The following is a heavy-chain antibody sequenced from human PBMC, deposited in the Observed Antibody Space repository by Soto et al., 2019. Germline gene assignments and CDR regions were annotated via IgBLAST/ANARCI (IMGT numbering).Heavy chain of an antibody. CDR1: GFTFSSYG. Sequence: QVQLVESGGGVVQPGRSLRLSCAASGFTFSSYGMHWXRXAPGKGLDWVAVISYDGSNKYYADSVKGRFTISRDNSKNTLYLQMNSLRAEDTAVYYCAKDHGAESYNWFDPWGQGTLVTVSS. CDR3: AKDHGAESYNWFDP. J-gene: IGHJ5*02. CDR2: ISYDGSNK. D-gene: IGHD3-10*01. V-gene: IGHV3-30*18.